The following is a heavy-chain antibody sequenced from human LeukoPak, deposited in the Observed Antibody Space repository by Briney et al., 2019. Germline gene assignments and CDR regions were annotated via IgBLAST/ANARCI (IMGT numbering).Heavy chain of an antibody. D-gene: IGHD2/OR15-2a*01. CDR2: IYYSGST. Sequence: SETLSLTCTVSGGSISSSSYYWGWIRQPPGKGLEWIGSIYYSGSTYYSPSLRSRVTISLDTSRNQFSLKLSSVTAADTAVYYCARVLWNYYYYYMDVWGKGTTVTISS. CDR1: GGSISSSSYY. J-gene: IGHJ6*03. V-gene: IGHV4-39*07. CDR3: ARVLWNYYYYYMDV.